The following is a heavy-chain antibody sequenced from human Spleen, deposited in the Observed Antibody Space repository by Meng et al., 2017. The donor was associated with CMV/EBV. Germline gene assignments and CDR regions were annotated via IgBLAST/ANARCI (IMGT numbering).Heavy chain of an antibody. J-gene: IGHJ4*02. CDR3: AKARSTSSWTVPFDY. CDR1: GYSFTNYW. V-gene: IGHV3-23*03. CDR2: IYSGGSST. Sequence: GGSLRLSCKGSGYSFTNYWIGWVRQAPGKGLEWVSVIYSGGSSTYYADSVKGRFTISRDNSKNTLYLQMNSLRAEDTAVYYCAKARSTSSWTVPFDYWGQGTLVTVSS. D-gene: IGHD6-13*01.